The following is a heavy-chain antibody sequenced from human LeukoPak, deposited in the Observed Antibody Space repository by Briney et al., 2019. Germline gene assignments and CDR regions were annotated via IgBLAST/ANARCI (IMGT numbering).Heavy chain of an antibody. CDR3: ARDSRIAVAGTFDY. Sequence: GGSLRLSCAASGFTFSAYWMSWVRQAPGKGLEWVASMKHDGSEKYYVDSVKGRFTISRDNAKNSLYLQMNSLRAEDTAVYYCARDSRIAVAGTFDYWGQGTLVTVSS. V-gene: IGHV3-7*01. J-gene: IGHJ4*02. CDR1: GFTFSAYW. D-gene: IGHD6-19*01. CDR2: MKHDGSEK.